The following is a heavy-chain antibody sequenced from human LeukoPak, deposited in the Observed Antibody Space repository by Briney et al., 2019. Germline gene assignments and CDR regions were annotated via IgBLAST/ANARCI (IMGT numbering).Heavy chain of an antibody. Sequence: GGSLRLSCAASGFTFSTYSMKWVRQAPGKGLEWVSSLSSSSTYIYYADSVKGRFTISRDNAKNSLYLQMNSLRAEDTAVYYCARDIGMVRGVIITNHFDYWGQGTPVTVSS. CDR2: LSSSSTYI. J-gene: IGHJ4*02. CDR3: ARDIGMVRGVIITNHFDY. D-gene: IGHD3-10*01. V-gene: IGHV3-21*01. CDR1: GFTFSTYS.